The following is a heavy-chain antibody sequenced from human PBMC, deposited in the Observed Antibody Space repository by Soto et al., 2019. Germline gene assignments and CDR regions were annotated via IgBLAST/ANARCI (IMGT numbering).Heavy chain of an antibody. CDR2: SNHGGST. CDR3: ARGLVTVTDYCFDY. D-gene: IGHD4-17*01. CDR1: GGSFSAFS. Sequence: PSGTPALTCAVYGGSFSAFSWGWIRQPPGKGLEWIGESNHGGSTTYNPALKSRVTVSIDTSKNQFSLKLTSVTAADTAMYYCARGLVTVTDYCFDYWGQGTLVTVSS. V-gene: IGHV4-34*01. J-gene: IGHJ4*02.